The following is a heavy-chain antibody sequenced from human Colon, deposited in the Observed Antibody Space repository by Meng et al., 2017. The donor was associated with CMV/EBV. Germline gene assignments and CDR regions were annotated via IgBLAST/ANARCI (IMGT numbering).Heavy chain of an antibody. D-gene: IGHD5-24*01. Sequence: VQLVPAGAEVKKPVATVKVSCTVSGYTITDYYMHWEQQAPGIGLEWMGLVDPEDGETIYAEKFQGRVTITADTSTDTAYMELSSLRSEDTAVYYCATDRWLHFYFDYWGQGTLVTVSS. J-gene: IGHJ4*02. CDR2: VDPEDGET. CDR1: GYTITDYY. CDR3: ATDRWLHFYFDY. V-gene: IGHV1-69-2*01.